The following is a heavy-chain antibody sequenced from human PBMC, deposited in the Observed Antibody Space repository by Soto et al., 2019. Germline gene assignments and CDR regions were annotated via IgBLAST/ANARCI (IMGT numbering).Heavy chain of an antibody. Sequence: PGGSLRLSCEGFGFTFSNAWLNWVRQAPGKGLEWVGRIKSKADGGTTTYAAPVKGRFIISRDDSKNTLYLQMNSLKTEDTAVYYCTVGYDFWSGYYRGSGYYYYGMDVWGQGTTVTVSS. V-gene: IGHV3-15*07. CDR2: IKSKADGGTT. J-gene: IGHJ6*02. D-gene: IGHD3-3*01. CDR1: GFTFSNAW. CDR3: TVGYDFWSGYYRGSGYYYYGMDV.